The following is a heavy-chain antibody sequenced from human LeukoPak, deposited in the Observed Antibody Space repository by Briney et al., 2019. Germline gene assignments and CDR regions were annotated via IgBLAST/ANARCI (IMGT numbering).Heavy chain of an antibody. CDR1: GFRFSNSW. Sequence: GGSLRPSCAASGFRFSNSWMYWVRQGPGKGPVWVSRMKTDGTRIEYADSVKGRFTISRDNAKNTLFLQMSSLRVEDTAVYYCARGADHGGSYYPDWGQGTRVTVSS. D-gene: IGHD3-10*01. CDR3: ARGADHGGSYYPD. CDR2: MKTDGTRI. V-gene: IGHV3-74*01. J-gene: IGHJ4*02.